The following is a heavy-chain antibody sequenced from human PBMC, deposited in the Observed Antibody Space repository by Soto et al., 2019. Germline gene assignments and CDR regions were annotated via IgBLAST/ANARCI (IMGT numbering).Heavy chain of an antibody. CDR3: ARDRNGDYYFDY. CDR1: GGSISSGGYY. V-gene: IGHV4-31*03. J-gene: IGHJ4*02. Sequence: QVQLQESGPGLVKPSQTLSLTCTVSGGSISSGGYYWSWIRQHPGKGLEWIGYIYYSGSTYYNPSLKSRFTISVDTSKNQFSLKLSSVTAADTAVYYCARDRNGDYYFDYWGQGTLVTVSS. D-gene: IGHD4-17*01. CDR2: IYYSGST.